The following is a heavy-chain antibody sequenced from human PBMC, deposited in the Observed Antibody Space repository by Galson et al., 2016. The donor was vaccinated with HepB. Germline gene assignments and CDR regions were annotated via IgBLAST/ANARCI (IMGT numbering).Heavy chain of an antibody. CDR1: GYNFSSYW. CDR3: ARHDREACRHYYYMDV. CDR2: IDPSDSYI. J-gene: IGHJ6*03. Sequence: QSGAEVKKPGESLRISCKGSGYNFSSYWMSWVRQMPGKGLEWMGRIDPSDSYIKYSPSFQGHVIISVDKSISTAYLQWSSLKASDTAMYYCARHDREACRHYYYMDVWGKGTTVTVSS. V-gene: IGHV5-10-1*01.